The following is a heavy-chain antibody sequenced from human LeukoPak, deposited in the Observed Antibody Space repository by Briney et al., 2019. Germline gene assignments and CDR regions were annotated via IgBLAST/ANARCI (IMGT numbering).Heavy chain of an antibody. Sequence: GGSLRLSCAASGFTFSSYWMHWVRQAPGKGLVWVSRINSDGSSTSYADSVKGRFTISRDNAKNTLYLQMNSLRAEDTAVYYCARPRYYYYMDVWGKWTTVTVSS. CDR3: ARPRYYYYMDV. V-gene: IGHV3-74*01. J-gene: IGHJ6*03. CDR1: GFTFSSYW. CDR2: INSDGSST.